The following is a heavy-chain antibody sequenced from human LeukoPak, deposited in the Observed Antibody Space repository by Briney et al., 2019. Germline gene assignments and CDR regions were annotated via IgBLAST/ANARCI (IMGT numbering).Heavy chain of an antibody. V-gene: IGHV4-34*01. D-gene: IGHD3-3*01. J-gene: IGHJ5*02. CDR1: GGSFSGYY. Sequence: SETLSLTCAVYGGSFSGYYWSWIRQPPGKGLEWIGEINHSGSTNYNPSLKSRVTISVDTSKNQFSLKLSSVTAADTAVYYCARRAPVWSGYFSSNWFDPWGQGTLVTVSS. CDR3: ARRAPVWSGYFSSNWFDP. CDR2: INHSGST.